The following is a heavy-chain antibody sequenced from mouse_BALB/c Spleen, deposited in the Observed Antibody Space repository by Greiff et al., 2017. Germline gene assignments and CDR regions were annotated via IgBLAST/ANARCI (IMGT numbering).Heavy chain of an antibody. CDR1: GYSITSGYY. CDR2: ISYDGSN. V-gene: IGHV3-6*02. J-gene: IGHJ3*01. D-gene: IGHD2-4*01. Sequence: EVQLQESGPGLVKPSQSLSLTCSVTGYSITSGYYWNWIRQFPGNKLEWMGYISYDGSNNYNPSLKNRISITRDTSKNQFFLKLNSVTTEDTATYYCARIYYDYGFADWGQGTLVTVSA. CDR3: ARIYYDYGFAD.